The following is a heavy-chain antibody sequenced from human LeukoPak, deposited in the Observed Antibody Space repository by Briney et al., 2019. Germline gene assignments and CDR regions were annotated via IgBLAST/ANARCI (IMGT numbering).Heavy chain of an antibody. Sequence: ASVKVSCKASGFTLTNYDINWVRQAPGQGLEWMGWMNPINGNTGYARRFQGRVTMTRDTSISTAYMELRSLTSEDTAIYYCVRDGEGVAISVNFWFDPWGQGTLVTVSS. CDR2: MNPINGNT. J-gene: IGHJ5*02. D-gene: IGHD3-10*01. V-gene: IGHV1-8*01. CDR3: VRDGEGVAISVNFWFDP. CDR1: GFTLTNYD.